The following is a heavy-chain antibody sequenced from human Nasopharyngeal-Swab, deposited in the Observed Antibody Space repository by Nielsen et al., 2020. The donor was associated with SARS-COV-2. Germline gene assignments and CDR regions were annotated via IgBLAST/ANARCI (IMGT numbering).Heavy chain of an antibody. V-gene: IGHV3-48*02. D-gene: IGHD6-19*01. CDR3: VAGNYNFDY. Sequence: VRQAPGKGLEWISYISGSSSTMYYADSVKGRLTISRDNANNSLYLQMRSLRDEDTAFYYCVAGNYNFDYWGQGTLVTVSS. CDR2: ISGSSSTM. J-gene: IGHJ4*02.